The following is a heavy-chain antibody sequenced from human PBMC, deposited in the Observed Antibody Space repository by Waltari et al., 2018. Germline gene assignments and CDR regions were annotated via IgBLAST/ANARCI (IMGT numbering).Heavy chain of an antibody. CDR1: GYSISSSYG. CDR2: IYVGSDST. Sequence: QVQLQESGPGLVKPSETLSLTCAVSGYSISSSYGWGWIRQPPGRGLEWIGQIYVGSDSTYNNPSLKSRVNISKDTPKNQFSLKLNSVTAADTAVYYCARVPLVGSTPYFDWWGQGVLVTVSP. J-gene: IGHJ4*02. D-gene: IGHD1-26*01. CDR3: ARVPLVGSTPYFDW. V-gene: IGHV4-28*03.